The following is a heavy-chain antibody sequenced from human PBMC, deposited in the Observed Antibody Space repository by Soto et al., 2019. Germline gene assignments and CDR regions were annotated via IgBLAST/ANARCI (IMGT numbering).Heavy chain of an antibody. J-gene: IGHJ5*02. D-gene: IGHD5-18*01. CDR3: AKEWAWIHDKIDL. Sequence: GGSLRLSCAASGFKFYSYAMNWVRQAPGKGLEWVSGIDGSAVGTYYADSVKGRFAISRDNSGNTLYLQMHSLRVEDTAVYYCAKEWAWIHDKIDLWGKGTLVTVSS. CDR1: GFKFYSYA. V-gene: IGHV3-23*01. CDR2: IDGSAVGT.